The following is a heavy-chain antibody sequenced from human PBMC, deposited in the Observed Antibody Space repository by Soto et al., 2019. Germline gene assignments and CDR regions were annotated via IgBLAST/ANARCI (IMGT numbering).Heavy chain of an antibody. V-gene: IGHV2-5*02. CDR2: IYWDDDK. CDR3: ARGRAGVSRFPDY. CDR1: GFSFSTSGMS. Sequence: QITLKESGPTLVKPTQTLTLTCTFSGFSFSTSGMSVGWIRQPPGKALEWLALIYWDDDKNYSPSLRTRLTITMDTSKNQVVLTMSSMDPIDTATYYCARGRAGVSRFPDYWGQGTLVTVSS. J-gene: IGHJ4*02. D-gene: IGHD3-3*01.